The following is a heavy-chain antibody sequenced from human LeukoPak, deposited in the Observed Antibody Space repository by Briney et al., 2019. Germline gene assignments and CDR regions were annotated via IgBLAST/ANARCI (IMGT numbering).Heavy chain of an antibody. CDR3: ARDRSWLFDY. J-gene: IGHJ4*02. Sequence: GGSLRLSCAASGFTYSRFAVYWVRQAPGKGLEWVAVISFDGDNKFYADSVKGRFTISRDNSKNTLYLQMNSLRAEDTAVYYCARDRSWLFDYWGQGTLVTVCS. CDR1: GFTYSRFA. V-gene: IGHV3-30-3*01. D-gene: IGHD5-12*01. CDR2: ISFDGDNK.